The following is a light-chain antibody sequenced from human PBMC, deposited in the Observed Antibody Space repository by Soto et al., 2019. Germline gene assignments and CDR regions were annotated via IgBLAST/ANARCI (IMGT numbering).Light chain of an antibody. CDR1: QSISSW. V-gene: IGKV1-5*01. CDR3: QQYNSYSPWT. J-gene: IGKJ1*01. Sequence: DIQMSQSPSTLSACIGDRVTITCRASQSISSWLAWYQQKPGKAPKLLIYDASSLESGVPSRFSGSGSGTEFTLTISSLQPDDFATYYCQQYNSYSPWTFGQGTKVDIK. CDR2: DAS.